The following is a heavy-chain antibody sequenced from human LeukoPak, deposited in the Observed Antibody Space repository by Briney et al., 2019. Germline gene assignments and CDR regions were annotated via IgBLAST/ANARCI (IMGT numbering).Heavy chain of an antibody. Sequence: GGSLRLSCAASGFTFSSYAMGWVRQAPEKGLEWVSAISGGAGITSYADSVKGRLTISRDNSKNTLYLQINSLRAEDTAVYYCAKVAHYYGSGSYYEYYFDYWGQGTLVTVSS. D-gene: IGHD3-10*01. CDR2: ISGGAGIT. J-gene: IGHJ4*02. CDR1: GFTFSSYA. CDR3: AKVAHYYGSGSYYEYYFDY. V-gene: IGHV3-23*01.